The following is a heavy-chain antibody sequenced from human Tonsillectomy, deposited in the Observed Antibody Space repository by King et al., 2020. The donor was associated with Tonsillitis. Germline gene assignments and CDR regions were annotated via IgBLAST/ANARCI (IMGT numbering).Heavy chain of an antibody. D-gene: IGHD6-13*01. J-gene: IGHJ3*01. CDR2: VSFDGSNE. V-gene: IGHV3-30*09. CDR1: AFTFNTCA. CDR3: AREGIGAADNAFDV. Sequence: QVQLVESGGGVVQPGRSLRLSCAASAFTFNTCAMNWVRQAPGKGLEWVAVVSFDGSNEYYADSVEGRFAISRDNSKNTLYLQMNSLTTEDTAVYYCAREGIGAADNAFDVWGQGTVVTVSS.